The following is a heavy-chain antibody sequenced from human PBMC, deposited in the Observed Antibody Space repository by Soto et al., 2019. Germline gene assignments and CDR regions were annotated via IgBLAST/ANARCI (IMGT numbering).Heavy chain of an antibody. CDR3: ARDPAGDYGF. CDR1: GDSITSYF. J-gene: IGHJ4*02. Sequence: PSETLSLTCTVSGDSITSYFWSWIRRPPGKGLEWIGYIYYTGGGIYNPSLRSRVAMSVDTSKSQISLKLNSVTAADPAIYYCARDPAGDYGFWGRGILVTVSS. D-gene: IGHD3-16*01. V-gene: IGHV4-59*01. CDR2: IYYTGGG.